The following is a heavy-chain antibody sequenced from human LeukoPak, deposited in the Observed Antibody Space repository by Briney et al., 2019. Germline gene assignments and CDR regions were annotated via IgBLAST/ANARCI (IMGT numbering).Heavy chain of an antibody. CDR3: ASSDIVTGTTYYFDY. CDR1: GGSISSYY. Sequence: SETLSLTCSVSGGSISSYYRFWIRQPPGKGLEWIGSVFHSGNTNYNPSLKSRVTISVDTSKNQFSLKLSSMTAADMAVYYCASSDIVTGTTYYFDYWGQGTLITVSS. D-gene: IGHD1-14*01. J-gene: IGHJ4*02. V-gene: IGHV4-59*01. CDR2: VFHSGNT.